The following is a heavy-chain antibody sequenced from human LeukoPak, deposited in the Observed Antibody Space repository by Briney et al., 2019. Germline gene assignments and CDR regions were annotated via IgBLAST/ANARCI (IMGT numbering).Heavy chain of an antibody. Sequence: GSLRLSCAASGFTFSDYYMSWIRQPPGKGLEWIGEINHSGSTNYNPSLKSRVTISVDTSKNQFSLKLSSVTAADTAVYYCARSLRLYDILTGYLHWGQGTLVTVSS. V-gene: IGHV4-34*01. J-gene: IGHJ4*02. CDR3: ARSLRLYDILTGYLH. CDR1: GFTFSDYY. CDR2: INHSGST. D-gene: IGHD3-9*01.